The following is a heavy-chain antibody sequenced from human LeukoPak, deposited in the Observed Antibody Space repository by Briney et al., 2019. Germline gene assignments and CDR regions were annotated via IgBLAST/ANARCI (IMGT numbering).Heavy chain of an antibody. CDR1: GYTFTSYD. Sequence: ASVKVSCKASGYTFTSYDINWVRQATGQGLEWMGWMNPNSGNTGYAQKFQGRVTMTRNTSISTAYMELSSLRSGDTAVYYCAREIVVGATYYYYGMDVWGQGTTVTVSS. CDR2: MNPNSGNT. J-gene: IGHJ6*02. CDR3: AREIVVGATYYYYGMDV. D-gene: IGHD1-26*01. V-gene: IGHV1-8*01.